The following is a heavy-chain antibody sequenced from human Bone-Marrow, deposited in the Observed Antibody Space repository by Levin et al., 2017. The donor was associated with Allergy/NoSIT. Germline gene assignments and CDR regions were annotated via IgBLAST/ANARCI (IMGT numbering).Heavy chain of an antibody. J-gene: IGHJ4*02. Sequence: GESLKISCAASGFTFSSYDMHWVRRAPGKGLEWVAAIWYDGSNKYYAESVKGRFTISRDTSKNNVYLQMNSLRVEDTAVYYCARDGVRPLLHYFDYWGQGTLVTVSS. D-gene: IGHD3-16*01. V-gene: IGHV3-33*01. CDR1: GFTFSSYD. CDR3: ARDGVRPLLHYFDY. CDR2: IWYDGSNK.